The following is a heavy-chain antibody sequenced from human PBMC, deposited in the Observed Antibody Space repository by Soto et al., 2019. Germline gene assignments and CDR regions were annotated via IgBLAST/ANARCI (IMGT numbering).Heavy chain of an antibody. D-gene: IGHD6-19*01. CDR1: GGSISSGGYY. J-gene: IGHJ4*02. Sequence: PSETLSLTCTVSGGSISSGGYYWSWIRQHPGKGLEWIGYIYYSGSTYYNPSLKSRVTISVDTSKNQFSLKLSSVTAADTAVYYCARLFGSGWQPDYWGQGTLVTVSS. CDR2: IYYSGST. V-gene: IGHV4-31*03. CDR3: ARLFGSGWQPDY.